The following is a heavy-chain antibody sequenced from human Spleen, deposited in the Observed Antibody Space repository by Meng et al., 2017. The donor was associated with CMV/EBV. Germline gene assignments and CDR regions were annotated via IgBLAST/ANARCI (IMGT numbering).Heavy chain of an antibody. CDR3: ARRATYYYDSSNYRASYYFDH. J-gene: IGHJ4*02. CDR2: IPSDGTKK. D-gene: IGHD3-22*01. CDR1: GFTFSDYG. V-gene: IGHV3-30*02. Sequence: GESLKISCAASGFTFSDYGMHWVRQAPGKGLEWVAFIPSDGTKKSYADSVKGRSTISRDNSKNTLYLQVNSLRVEDTAVYYCARRATYYYDSSNYRASYYFDHWGQGTLVTVSS.